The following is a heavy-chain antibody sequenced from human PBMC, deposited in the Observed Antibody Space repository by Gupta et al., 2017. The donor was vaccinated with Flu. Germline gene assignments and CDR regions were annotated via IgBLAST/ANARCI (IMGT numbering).Heavy chain of an antibody. D-gene: IGHD6-19*01. CDR1: GFTFNSYG. CDR2: ISSSSSYI. CDR3: ARAWDVTVAGTFDY. Sequence: EVQLVESGGGLVKPGGSLRLSCAASGFTFNSYGMNWVRQAPGKGLEWVSSISSSSSYIYYADSVKGRFTISRHNAKNSLYLQMNSPRAEDTAVYYCARAWDVTVAGTFDYWGQGTLVTVSS. V-gene: IGHV3-21*01. J-gene: IGHJ4*02.